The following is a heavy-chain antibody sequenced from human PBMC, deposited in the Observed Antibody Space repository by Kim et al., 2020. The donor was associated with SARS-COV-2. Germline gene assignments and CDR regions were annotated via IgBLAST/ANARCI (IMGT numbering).Heavy chain of an antibody. D-gene: IGHD2-21*02. J-gene: IGHJ4*02. CDR1: GFTFSDHY. CDR3: ARMRGNSYFDF. V-gene: IGHV3-11*06. Sequence: GGSLRLSCAGSGFTFSDHYMSWIRQAPGKGLEWISYISSASRYRHYADSVKGRFTISRDNAKNSQYLEMNSLSAEDTAVYFCARMRGNSYFDFWGQGTLVRVPS. CDR2: ISSASRYR.